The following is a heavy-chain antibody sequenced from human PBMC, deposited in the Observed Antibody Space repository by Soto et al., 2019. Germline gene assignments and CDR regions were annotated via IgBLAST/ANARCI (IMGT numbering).Heavy chain of an antibody. CDR1: GFTFSNYA. D-gene: IGHD3-22*01. CDR2: VSGSGANT. Sequence: GGSLRLSGAASGFTFSNYAISWVRQAPWKGLEWVSGVSGSGANTYYADSVKGRFTISRDNSMDTLYLQVNSLTVEDTAVYYCSTVVIQCTSTNCGLPPGGMDAFGQGTTVTFCS. V-gene: IGHV3-23*01. CDR3: STVVIQCTSTNCGLPPGGMDA. J-gene: IGHJ6*02.